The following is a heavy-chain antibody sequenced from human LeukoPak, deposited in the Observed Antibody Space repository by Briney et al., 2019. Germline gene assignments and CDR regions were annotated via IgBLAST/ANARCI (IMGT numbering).Heavy chain of an antibody. CDR3: ARCSGGNRYHSDDH. CDR2: ISSGSRYI. J-gene: IGHJ5*02. D-gene: IGHD2-15*01. Sequence: GGSLRLSCAASGFTFSAHSMNWVRQAPGKGLEWVSSISSGSRYIYYADSVKGRFTISRSKATDSLYLQIVTATDTATALYYCARCSGGNRYHSDDHWGQGTLVTVSP. CDR1: GFTFSAHS. V-gene: IGHV3-21*01.